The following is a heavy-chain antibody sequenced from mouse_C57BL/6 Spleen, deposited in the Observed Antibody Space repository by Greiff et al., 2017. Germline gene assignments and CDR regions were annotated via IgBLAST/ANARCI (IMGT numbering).Heavy chain of an antibody. J-gene: IGHJ3*01. CDR2: INPGSGGT. Sequence: VKLQESGAELVRPGTSVKVSCKASGYAFTNYLIEWVKQRPGQGLEWIGVINPGSGGTNYNEKFKGKATLTADKSSSTAYMQLSSLTSEDSAVYFCARGGHYYGSSTWFAYWGQGTLVTVSA. CDR1: GYAFTNYL. V-gene: IGHV1-54*01. CDR3: ARGGHYYGSSTWFAY. D-gene: IGHD1-1*01.